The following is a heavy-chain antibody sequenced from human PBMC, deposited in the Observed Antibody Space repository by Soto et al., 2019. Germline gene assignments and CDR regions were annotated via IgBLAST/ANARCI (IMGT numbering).Heavy chain of an antibody. CDR3: ARRYSSSFDY. J-gene: IGHJ4*02. V-gene: IGHV4-30-4*01. CDR1: GGSISNGDYY. CDR2: IYYSGNT. Sequence: SETLSLTCTVSGGSISNGDYYWNWIRQPPGKGLEWIGSIYYSGNTYYNPSLKSRVTISVDTSKNQFSLKLSSVTAADTAVCYCARRYSSSFDYWGQGTLVTVSS. D-gene: IGHD6-13*01.